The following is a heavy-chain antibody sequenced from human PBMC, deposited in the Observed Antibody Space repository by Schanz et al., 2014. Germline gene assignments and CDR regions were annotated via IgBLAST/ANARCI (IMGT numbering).Heavy chain of an antibody. CDR2: ITYDGSNK. V-gene: IGHV3-30*03. D-gene: IGHD1-26*01. CDR1: GFAFSDYG. CDR3: AGDWASGRYYSDY. Sequence: VQLVESGGSVVQPGRSLRLSCAASGFAFSDYGMHWVRQAPGKGLEWVAAITYDGSNKYYAESVKGRFAISRDNSKDTLYLQMNSLRTEDTAVYYCAGDWASGRYYSDYWGQGTLVTVSS. J-gene: IGHJ4*02.